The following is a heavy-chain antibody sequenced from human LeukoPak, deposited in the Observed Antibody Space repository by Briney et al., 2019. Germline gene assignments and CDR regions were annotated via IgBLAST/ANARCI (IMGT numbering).Heavy chain of an antibody. V-gene: IGHV3-33*01. CDR2: IWYDGSNK. J-gene: IGHJ6*02. CDR3: ARFDSSWSLIRNYYYYGMDV. CDR1: GFTFSSYG. D-gene: IGHD6-13*01. Sequence: GRSLRLSCAASGFTFSSYGMHWVRQAPGKGLEWVAVIWYDGSNKYYADSVKGRFTISRDNSKNTLYLQMSSLRAEDTAVYYCARFDSSWSLIRNYYYYGMDVWGQGTTVTVSS.